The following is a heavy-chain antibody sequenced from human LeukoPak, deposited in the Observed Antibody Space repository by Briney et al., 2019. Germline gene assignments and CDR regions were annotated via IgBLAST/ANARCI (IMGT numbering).Heavy chain of an antibody. Sequence: GESLKISCQGFGYSFATYWIGWVRQVPGKGLEWMGNIYPRDSDTRYSPAFRGQVSISVDKSISTASLQWSSLKALDSATYYCARRNYYGSGSHYSHFDYWGQGTLVTVSS. CDR3: ARRNYYGSGSHYSHFDY. D-gene: IGHD3-10*01. V-gene: IGHV5-51*01. CDR1: GYSFATYW. J-gene: IGHJ4*02. CDR2: IYPRDSDT.